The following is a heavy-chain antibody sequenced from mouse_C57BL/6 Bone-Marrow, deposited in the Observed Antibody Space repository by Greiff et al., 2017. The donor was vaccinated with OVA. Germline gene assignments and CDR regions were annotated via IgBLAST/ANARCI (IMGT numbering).Heavy chain of an antibody. Sequence: EVQLVESEGGLVQPGRSMKLSCTASGFTFSDYYMAWVRQVSEKGLEWVANINYDGSSTYYLDSLKSRFIISRDNAKNILYLQMSSLKSEDTATYYCARDYGSSFLDYWGQGTTLTVSS. J-gene: IGHJ2*01. CDR2: INYDGSST. CDR3: ARDYGSSFLDY. D-gene: IGHD1-1*01. CDR1: GFTFSDYY. V-gene: IGHV5-16*01.